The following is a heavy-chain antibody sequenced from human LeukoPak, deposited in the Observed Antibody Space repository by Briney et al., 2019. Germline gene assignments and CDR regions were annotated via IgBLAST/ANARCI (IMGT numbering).Heavy chain of an antibody. V-gene: IGHV3-23*01. D-gene: IGHD3-16*02. CDR1: GFTFSSYG. Sequence: QPGGSLRLSCAASGFTFSSYGMSWVRQAPGKGLEWVSGISGSGGRTYYADSVKGRFIISRDNSKNTLYLQMNTLRAEDTAVYFCAREEHYRRYFALWGRGTLVTVSS. CDR3: AREEHYRRYFAL. J-gene: IGHJ2*01. CDR2: ISGSGGRT.